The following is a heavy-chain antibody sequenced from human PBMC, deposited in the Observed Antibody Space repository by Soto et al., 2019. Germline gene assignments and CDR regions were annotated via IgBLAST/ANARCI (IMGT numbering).Heavy chain of an antibody. Sequence: GASLKISCKGSGYSFTSYWIGWVRQMPGKGLEWVGIIYPGDSDTRYSPSFQGQVTISADKSISTAYLQWSSLKASDTAMYYCARRTGILGNWFDPGGQGTLVTVSS. CDR1: GYSFTSYW. V-gene: IGHV5-51*01. J-gene: IGHJ5*02. CDR2: IYPGDSDT. D-gene: IGHD3-10*01. CDR3: ARRTGILGNWFDP.